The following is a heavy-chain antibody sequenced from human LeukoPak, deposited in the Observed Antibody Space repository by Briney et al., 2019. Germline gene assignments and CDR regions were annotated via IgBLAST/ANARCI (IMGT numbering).Heavy chain of an antibody. Sequence: SVKVSCKASGGTFSSYAISWVRQAPGQGLEWMGGTIPIFGTANYAQKFQGRVTITADESTSTAYMELSSLRSEDTAVYYCARTIYYYDSSGPLGALGYWGQGTLVTVSS. J-gene: IGHJ4*02. CDR1: GGTFSSYA. CDR3: ARTIYYYDSSGPLGALGY. CDR2: TIPIFGTA. V-gene: IGHV1-69*13. D-gene: IGHD3-22*01.